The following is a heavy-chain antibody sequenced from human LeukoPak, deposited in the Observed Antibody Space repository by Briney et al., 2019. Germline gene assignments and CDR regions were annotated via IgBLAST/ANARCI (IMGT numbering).Heavy chain of an antibody. J-gene: IGHJ4*02. D-gene: IGHD3-10*01. Sequence: GGSLRLSCAASGFTFSSYSMNWVRQAPGKGLEWVSYISSSSSTIYYADSVKGRFTISRDNAKNSLYLQVNSLRDEDTAVYYCARHSLMVRGVDYYWGQGTLVTVSS. CDR3: ARHSLMVRGVDYY. CDR2: ISSSSSTI. CDR1: GFTFSSYS. V-gene: IGHV3-48*02.